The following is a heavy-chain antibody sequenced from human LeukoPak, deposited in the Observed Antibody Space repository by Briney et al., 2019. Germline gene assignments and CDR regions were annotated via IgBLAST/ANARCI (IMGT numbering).Heavy chain of an antibody. CDR3: ARVNMQWLVTGFDY. CDR1: GGSNSSSSYY. J-gene: IGHJ4*02. Sequence: SETLSLTCTVSGGSNSSSSYYWGWIRQPPGKGLEWIGSIYYSGSTYYNPSLKSRVTISVDTSKNQFSLKLSSVTAADTAVYYCARVNMQWLVTGFDYWGQGTLVTVSS. CDR2: IYYSGST. D-gene: IGHD6-19*01. V-gene: IGHV4-39*07.